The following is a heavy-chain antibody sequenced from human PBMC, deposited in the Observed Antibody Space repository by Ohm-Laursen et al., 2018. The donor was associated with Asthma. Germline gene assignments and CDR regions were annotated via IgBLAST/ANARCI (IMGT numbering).Heavy chain of an antibody. J-gene: IGHJ6*02. Sequence: SLRLSCAASGFTFSSYWMSWVRQAPGKGLEWVSVIYSGGSTYYADSVKGRFTISRDNSKNTLYLQMNSLRAEDTAVYYCAREVAAYFYGMDVWGQGTTVTVSS. CDR2: IYSGGST. D-gene: IGHD6-13*01. CDR1: GFTFSSYW. CDR3: AREVAAYFYGMDV. V-gene: IGHV3-66*02.